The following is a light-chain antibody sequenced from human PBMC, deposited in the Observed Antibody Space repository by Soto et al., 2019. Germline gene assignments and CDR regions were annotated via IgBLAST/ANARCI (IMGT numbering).Light chain of an antibody. CDR1: QSLLHSNGYIS. V-gene: IGKV2-28*01. J-gene: IGKJ1*01. Sequence: DIVMTQSPLSLPVTPGEPASISCRSSQSLLHSNGYISVDWYLQKAGQSPQLLIYLGSNRAPGVPDRVSGSGSGTDFTLKISRVEAEDVGVYYCMQDLQTSGTFGQGTKVEIK. CDR2: LGS. CDR3: MQDLQTSGT.